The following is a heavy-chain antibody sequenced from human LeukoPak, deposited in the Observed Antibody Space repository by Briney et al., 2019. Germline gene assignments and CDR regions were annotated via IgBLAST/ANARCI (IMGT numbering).Heavy chain of an antibody. Sequence: PGGSLRLSCAASGFTVRSNYMSWVRQAPGKGLEWVSVISSGGSTYYADSVRGRFTISRDNSKNTLYLQMNGLRAEDTAVYYCARNYYDILTGVRNWGQGTLVTVSS. CDR2: ISSGGST. CDR3: ARNYYDILTGVRN. CDR1: GFTVRSNY. D-gene: IGHD3-9*01. J-gene: IGHJ4*02. V-gene: IGHV3-53*01.